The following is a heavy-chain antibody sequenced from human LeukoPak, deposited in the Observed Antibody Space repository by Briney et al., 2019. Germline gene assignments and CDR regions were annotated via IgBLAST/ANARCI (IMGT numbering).Heavy chain of an antibody. V-gene: IGHV1-2*02. J-gene: IGHJ4*02. D-gene: IGHD3-22*01. CDR3: AREGYYDSSGAPDY. CDR2: INPNSGGT. CDR1: GYTFTGYY. Sequence: ASVKVSCKASGYTFTGYYMHWVRQAPGQGLEWMGWINPNSGGTNYAQKFQGRVTMTRDTSISTAYMELSRLRSDDTAVYYCAREGYYDSSGAPDYWGQGTLVTVSS.